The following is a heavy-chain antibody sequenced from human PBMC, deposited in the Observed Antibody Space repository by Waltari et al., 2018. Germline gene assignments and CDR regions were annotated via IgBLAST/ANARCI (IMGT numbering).Heavy chain of an antibody. V-gene: IGHV1-2*06. J-gene: IGHJ4*02. D-gene: IGHD4-17*01. CDR3: ARWDYGDSDNRDS. CDR2: INPNSGGT. CDR1: GYTFTGYY. Sequence: QVQLVQSGAEVKKPGASVKVSCKAAGYTFTGYYMHWVRQAPGQGLEWRGRINPNSGGTNYAQQLQGRVTMTRDTSTSTAYMDLSRLRSDDTAVYFCARWDYGDSDNRDSWGQGTLVTVSS.